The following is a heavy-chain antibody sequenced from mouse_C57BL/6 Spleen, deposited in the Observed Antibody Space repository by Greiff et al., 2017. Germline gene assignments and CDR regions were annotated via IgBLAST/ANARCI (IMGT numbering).Heavy chain of an antibody. CDR1: GYTFTSYW. CDR2: IDPSDSET. D-gene: IGHD1-1*01. CDR3: ARWLLRSEGFAY. V-gene: IGHV1-52*01. J-gene: IGHJ3*01. Sequence: QVQLQQPGAELVRPGSSVKLFCKASGYTFTSYWMHWVKQRPIQGLEWIGNIDPSDSETHYNQKFKDKATLTVDKSSSTAYMQLSSLTSEDSAVYYCARWLLRSEGFAYWGQGTLVTVSA.